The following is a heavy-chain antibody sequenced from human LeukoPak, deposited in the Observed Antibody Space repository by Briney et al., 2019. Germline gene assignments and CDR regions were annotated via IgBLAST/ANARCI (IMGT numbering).Heavy chain of an antibody. V-gene: IGHV3-15*01. CDR3: TTDRYYDAAYTT. CDR2: IKSKTDGGTA. D-gene: IGHD3-22*01. CDR1: GFIFSNAW. Sequence: PGRSLRLSCAASGFIFSNAWMSWVRQAPGKGLEWVGRIKSKTDGGTADYAAPVKGRFTISRDDSKNTLYLQMNSLKTEDTAVYYCTTDRYYDAAYTTWGQGTLVTVSS. J-gene: IGHJ4*02.